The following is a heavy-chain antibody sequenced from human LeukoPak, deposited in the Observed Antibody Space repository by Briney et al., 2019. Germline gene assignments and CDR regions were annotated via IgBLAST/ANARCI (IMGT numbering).Heavy chain of an antibody. J-gene: IGHJ5*02. CDR3: AIVVVVAATRSWFDP. Sequence: SETLSLTCTVSGGSISSYYWSWIRQPAGKGLEWIGRIYTSGSTNYNPSLKSRVTMSVDTSKNQFSLKLSSVTAADTAVYYCAIVVVVAATRSWFDPWGQGTLVTVSS. CDR1: GGSISSYY. D-gene: IGHD2-15*01. V-gene: IGHV4-4*07. CDR2: IYTSGST.